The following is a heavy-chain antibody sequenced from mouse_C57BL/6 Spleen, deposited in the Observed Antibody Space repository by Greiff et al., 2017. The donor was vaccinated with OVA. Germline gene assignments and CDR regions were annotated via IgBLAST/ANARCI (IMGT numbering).Heavy chain of an antibody. Sequence: VQLQQSGAEVVRPGASVTLSCKASGYTFTDYEMHWVKQTPVHGLEWIGAIDPETGGTAYNQKFKGKAILTADKSSSTAYMELRSLTSEDSAVYYCTRWGYYGSSPWFAYWGQGTLVTVSA. CDR2: IDPETGGT. J-gene: IGHJ3*01. CDR3: TRWGYYGSSPWFAY. CDR1: GYTFTDYE. V-gene: IGHV1-15*01. D-gene: IGHD1-1*01.